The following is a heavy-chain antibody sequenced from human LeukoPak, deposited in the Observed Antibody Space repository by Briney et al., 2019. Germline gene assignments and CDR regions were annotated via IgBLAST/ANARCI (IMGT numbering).Heavy chain of an antibody. CDR2: INHSGST. J-gene: IGHJ4*02. CDR1: GGSFSGYY. Sequence: SETLSLTCAVYGGSFSGYYWSWIRQPPGKGLEWIGEINHSGSTNYNPSLKSRVTISVDTSKTQFSLKLSSVTAADTAVYYCARGYCSSTSCSRFDYWGQGTLVTVSS. CDR3: ARGYCSSTSCSRFDY. V-gene: IGHV4-34*01. D-gene: IGHD2-2*01.